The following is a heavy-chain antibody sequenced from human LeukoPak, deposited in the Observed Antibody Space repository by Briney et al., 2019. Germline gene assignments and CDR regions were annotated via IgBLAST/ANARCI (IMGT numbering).Heavy chain of an antibody. D-gene: IGHD4-23*01. V-gene: IGHV3-33*05. Sequence: PGGSLRLSCEPSIFVFSEYYMHWVRLAPGKGLEWLAVITNDGSRQFYADSVKGRFTISRDNAKNSLYLQMNSLRAEDTAVYYCARDRIRWISDAFDIWGQGTMVTVSS. CDR2: ITNDGSRQ. CDR3: ARDRIRWISDAFDI. CDR1: IFVFSEYY. J-gene: IGHJ3*02.